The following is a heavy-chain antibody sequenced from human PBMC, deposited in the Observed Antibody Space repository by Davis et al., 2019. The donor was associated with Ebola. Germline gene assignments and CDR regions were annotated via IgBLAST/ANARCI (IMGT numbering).Heavy chain of an antibody. CDR2: MWYDGSRQ. J-gene: IGHJ4*02. CDR3: ARDTWYSGDDNGGD. Sequence: PGGSLRLSCAASGFIFSNYGMHWVRQAPGKGLEWVALMWYDGSRQYYADSVKGRFTVSIDNSRNILYLQMNSLRAEDTAVYYCARDTWYSGDDNGGDWGQGTLVTVS. D-gene: IGHD1-26*01. CDR1: GFIFSNYG. V-gene: IGHV3-33*01.